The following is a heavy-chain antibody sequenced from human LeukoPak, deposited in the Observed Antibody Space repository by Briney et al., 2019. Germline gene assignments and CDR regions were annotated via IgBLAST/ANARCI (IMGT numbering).Heavy chain of an antibody. J-gene: IGHJ4*02. V-gene: IGHV4-59*08. CDR2: IYYSGST. Sequence: SETLSLTCTVSGGSISSYYWSWIRQPPGKGLEWIGNIYYSGSTNYNPSLKSRVSISVDTSKNQLSLKLSSVSAADTAVYYCARHWCSSTSCYSLFDYWGQGTLVTVSS. CDR3: ARHWCSSTSCYSLFDY. D-gene: IGHD2-2*01. CDR1: GGSISSYY.